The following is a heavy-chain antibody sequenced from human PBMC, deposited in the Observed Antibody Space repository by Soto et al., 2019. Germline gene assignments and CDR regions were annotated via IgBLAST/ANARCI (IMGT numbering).Heavy chain of an antibody. CDR3: AREGSGGSGSYEHAFDI. J-gene: IGHJ3*02. CDR2: IIPILGIA. D-gene: IGHD3-10*01. V-gene: IGHV1-69*04. CDR1: GGTFSSYT. Sequence: ASVKVSCKASGGTFSSYTISWVRQAPGQGLEWMGRIIPILGIANYAQKFQGRVTITADKSTSTAYMELSSLRSEDTAVYYCAREGSGGSGSYEHAFDIWGQGTMVTVSS.